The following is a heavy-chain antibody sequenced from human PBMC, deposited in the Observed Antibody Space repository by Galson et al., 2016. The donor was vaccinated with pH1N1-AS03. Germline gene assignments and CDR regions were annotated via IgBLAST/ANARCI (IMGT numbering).Heavy chain of an antibody. V-gene: IGHV1-2*04. D-gene: IGHD2-15*01. CDR1: GYIFTGFY. CDR3: ARGGDCSGGSCTFTGVDP. CDR2: INTDSGVT. J-gene: IGHJ5*02. Sequence: SVKVSCKASGYIFTGFYVHWVRQAPGQGLEWMGWINTDSGVTNYAQKFEAWVTMTRDTSVSTAYMDLSTLRSEDTAVYYCARGGDCSGGSCTFTGVDPWGQGTLVTVSS.